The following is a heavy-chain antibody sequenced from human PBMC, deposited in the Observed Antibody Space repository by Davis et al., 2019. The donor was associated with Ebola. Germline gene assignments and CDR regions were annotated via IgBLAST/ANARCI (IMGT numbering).Heavy chain of an antibody. Sequence: GESLKISCAASGFTFSDSAVHWVRQASGKGLEWVGRIRSKANSYATAYAASVKGRFTISRDDSKNTAYLQMNSLKTEDTAVYYCTLGCSSTSCPEDYWGQGTLVTVSS. CDR1: GFTFSDSA. J-gene: IGHJ4*02. CDR2: IRSKANSYAT. CDR3: TLGCSSTSCPEDY. V-gene: IGHV3-73*01. D-gene: IGHD2-2*01.